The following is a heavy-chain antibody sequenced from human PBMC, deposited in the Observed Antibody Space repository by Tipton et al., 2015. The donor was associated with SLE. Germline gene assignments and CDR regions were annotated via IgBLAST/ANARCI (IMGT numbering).Heavy chain of an antibody. CDR3: ARPRTRYYDSSGYYGH. J-gene: IGHJ4*02. CDR2: IYTSGST. V-gene: IGHV4-4*08. D-gene: IGHD3-22*01. CDR1: GGSISSYY. Sequence: TLSLTCTVSGGSISSYYWSWIRQPPGKGLEWIWYIYTSGSTYYNPSLKSLVTISVDTSKTKFSLTLSSVTAADTAVYYCARPRTRYYDSSGYYGHWGQGTLVTVSS.